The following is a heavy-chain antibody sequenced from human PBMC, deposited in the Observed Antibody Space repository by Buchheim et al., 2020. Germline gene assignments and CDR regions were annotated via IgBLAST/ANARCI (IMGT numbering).Heavy chain of an antibody. J-gene: IGHJ4*02. V-gene: IGHV3-48*01. CDR2: MTGGSDII. CDR3: ARDSTGRPLDY. D-gene: IGHD3-10*01. CDR1: GFTFSSYA. Sequence: EVEMVESGGSLVQPGGSLRLSCVASGFTFSSYAMNWVRQVPGKGLEWLSYMTGGSDIIFYADSVKGRFTTSRDNAKNSLSLQMNSLRAGDTAVYYCARDSTGRPLDYWGQGTL.